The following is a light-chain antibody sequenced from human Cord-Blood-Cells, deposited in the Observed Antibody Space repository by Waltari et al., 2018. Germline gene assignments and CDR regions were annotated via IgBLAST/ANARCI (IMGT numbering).Light chain of an antibody. CDR2: DVS. J-gene: IGLJ3*02. Sequence: QSALTQPRSVSGSHGQSVTISCTGTSSDVCGYNYVSWYQKHPGKDPKLMIYDVSKRPSGLPDCFSGSKSGTAASLTISGLPAEDETDYYCCSYEGSYSWVFGGGTKLTVL. CDR1: SSDVCGYNY. CDR3: CSYEGSYSWV. V-gene: IGLV2-11*01.